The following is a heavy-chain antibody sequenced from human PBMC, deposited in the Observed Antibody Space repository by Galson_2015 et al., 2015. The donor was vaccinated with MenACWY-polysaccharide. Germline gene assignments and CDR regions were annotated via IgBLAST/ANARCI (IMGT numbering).Heavy chain of an antibody. CDR2: INGDGNST. Sequence: SLRLSCAASGFTFSRYWMHWIRQAPGKGLVWVSRINGDGNSTNCADSVKGRFTISRDNAKNTLYLQMNSLRAEDTAVYYCKKDFDWNDGHWGQGTLVTVSS. CDR1: GFTFSRYW. V-gene: IGHV3-74*01. CDR3: KKDFDWNDGH. D-gene: IGHD1-1*01. J-gene: IGHJ4*02.